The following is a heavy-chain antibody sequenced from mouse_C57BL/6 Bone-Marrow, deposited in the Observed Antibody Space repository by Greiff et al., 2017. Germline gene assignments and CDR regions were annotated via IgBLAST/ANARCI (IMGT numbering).Heavy chain of an antibody. CDR2: VYPRSGNT. D-gene: IGHD1-1*01. V-gene: IGHV1-81*01. CDR1: GYTFTSYG. Sequence: QVQLQQSGAELARPGASVKLSCKASGYTFTSYGISWVKQRTGQGLEWIGEVYPRSGNTYYNEKFKGKATLTADKSSSTAYMELRSLTSEDSAVYFCARRDYYGSSDAYWGQGTLVTVSA. J-gene: IGHJ3*01. CDR3: ARRDYYGSSDAY.